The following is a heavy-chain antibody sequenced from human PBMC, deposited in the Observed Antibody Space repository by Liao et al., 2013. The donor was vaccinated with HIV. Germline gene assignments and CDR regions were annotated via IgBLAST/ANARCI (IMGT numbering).Heavy chain of an antibody. V-gene: IGHV4-61*02. CDR1: GDLIRRDNYY. J-gene: IGHJ6*03. CDR3: ARRGRYYYYMDV. Sequence: QVRLQESGPGLVKPSQTLSLTCTVSGDLIRRDNYYWTWIRQPAGKGLEWIGHIYTGMSTTGTTNYNPSLKSRVSISADTSSNHVSLKLTSVTALDTAVYYCARRGRYYYYMDVWGKGTTVTVSS. CDR2: IYTGMSTTGTT.